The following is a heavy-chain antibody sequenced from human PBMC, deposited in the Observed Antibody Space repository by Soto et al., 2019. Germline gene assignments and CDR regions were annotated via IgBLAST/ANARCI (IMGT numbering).Heavy chain of an antibody. CDR3: ATRNWLDP. CDR2: IYYSGST. V-gene: IGHV4-39*01. J-gene: IGHJ5*02. Sequence: PSETQSLTGNISGGSIRSRGYYWGWIRQPPGKGLEWIGTIYYSGSTYYNPSLKSRVTISVDTSKNQFSLKLSSVTAADTAVYYWATRNWLDPWGQLTLVT. CDR1: GGSIRSRGYY.